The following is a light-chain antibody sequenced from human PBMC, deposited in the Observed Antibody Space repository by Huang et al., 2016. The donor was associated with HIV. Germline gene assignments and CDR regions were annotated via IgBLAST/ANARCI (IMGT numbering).Light chain of an antibody. V-gene: IGKV2-30*02. Sequence: DVVMTQSPLSLPVTLGQPASISCRSSQSLVHSDGNTYLTCFQQRPGQSPRRLIYKVSNRACGVPVRVSGSGSVTDFTLKISRVEAEDVGVYYCMQGTHWPRTFGQGTKVEIK. CDR1: QSLVHSDGNTY. J-gene: IGKJ1*01. CDR2: KVS. CDR3: MQGTHWPRT.